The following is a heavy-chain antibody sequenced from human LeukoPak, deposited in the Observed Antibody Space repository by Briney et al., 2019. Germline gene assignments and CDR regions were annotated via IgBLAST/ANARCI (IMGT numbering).Heavy chain of an antibody. J-gene: IGHJ5*02. V-gene: IGHV3-11*05. Sequence: GGSLRHSCAASGFTFSDYYISWIGQAPGKGLEWVSYISGSSSNTKYAASVKGRVTISRDNAKNSLYLQMNSLRAEDTAVYYCARDSAHIVVVPVVIPPGLDNWFDPWGQGTLVTVSS. CDR2: ISGSSSNT. CDR1: GFTFSDYY. D-gene: IGHD2-2*01. CDR3: ARDSAHIVVVPVVIPPGLDNWFDP.